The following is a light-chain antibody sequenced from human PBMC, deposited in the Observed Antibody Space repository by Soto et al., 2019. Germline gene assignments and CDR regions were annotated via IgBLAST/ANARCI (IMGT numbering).Light chain of an antibody. V-gene: IGKV3-11*01. J-gene: IGKJ4*01. Sequence: EIVLTQSPTTLSLSPGERATLSCRASQSVRSYLAWYQQKPGQAPRLLIYDAFNRATGIPARFSGSGSGTDFTLTISNLEPEDFAVYYCQQRGDWPLTFGGGTTGDIK. CDR3: QQRGDWPLT. CDR2: DAF. CDR1: QSVRSY.